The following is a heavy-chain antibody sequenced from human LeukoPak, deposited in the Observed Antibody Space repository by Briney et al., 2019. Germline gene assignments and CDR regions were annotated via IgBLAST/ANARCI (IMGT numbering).Heavy chain of an antibody. V-gene: IGHV1-69*05. D-gene: IGHD5-24*01. J-gene: IGHJ4*02. Sequence: ASVKVSCKASGGTFSSYAISWVRQAPGQGLEWMGGIIPIFGTANYAQKFQGRVTITTDESTSTAYMELSRLRSEDTAVYYCAVRWLQFWGLDYWGQGTLVTVSS. CDR1: GGTFSSYA. CDR3: AVRWLQFWGLDY. CDR2: IIPIFGTA.